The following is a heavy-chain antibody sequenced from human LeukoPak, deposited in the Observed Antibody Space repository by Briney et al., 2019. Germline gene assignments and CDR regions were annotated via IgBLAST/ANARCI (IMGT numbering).Heavy chain of an antibody. CDR3: AKLGYCSSTSCYGDAFDI. CDR1: GFTFSSYG. J-gene: IGHJ3*02. CDR2: ISYDGRNK. V-gene: IGHV3-30*18. D-gene: IGHD2-2*01. Sequence: PGRSLRLSCAASGFTFSSYGMHWVRQAPGKGLEWVAVISYDGRNKYYADSVKGRFTISRDNSKNTLYLQMNSLRAEDTAVYYCAKLGYCSSTSCYGDAFDIWGQGTMVTVSS.